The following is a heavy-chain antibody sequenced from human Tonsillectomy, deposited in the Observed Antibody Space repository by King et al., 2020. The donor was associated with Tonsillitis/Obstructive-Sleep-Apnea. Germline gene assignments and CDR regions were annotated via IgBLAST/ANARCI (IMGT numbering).Heavy chain of an antibody. Sequence: VQLVESGGGLVEPGGSLRLSCAASGFTFSNAWMSWVRQAPGKGLEGAGRIKSKTDGGTRDYAAPGKGRFTISRDDSKNTLYLQMNSLKTEDTAVYYCTTLWWRAVARDYWGQGTLVTVSS. CDR1: GFTFSNAW. V-gene: IGHV3-15*01. CDR2: IKSKTDGGTR. J-gene: IGHJ4*02. D-gene: IGHD2-21*01. CDR3: TTLWWRAVARDY.